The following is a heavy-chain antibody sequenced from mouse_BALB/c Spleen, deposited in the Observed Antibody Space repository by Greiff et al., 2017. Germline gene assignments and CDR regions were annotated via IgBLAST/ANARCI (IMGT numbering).Heavy chain of an antibody. CDR2: IRLKSNNYAT. CDR3: TRDYGSSYGYFDY. V-gene: IGHV6-6*02. D-gene: IGHD1-1*01. Sequence: EVQLQQSGGGLVQPGGSMKLSCVASGFTFSNYWMNWVRQSPEKGLEWVAEIRLKSNNYATHYAESVKGRFTISRDDSKSSVYLQMNNLRAEDTGIYYCTRDYGSSYGYFDYWGQGTTLTVSS. CDR1: GFTFSNYW. J-gene: IGHJ2*01.